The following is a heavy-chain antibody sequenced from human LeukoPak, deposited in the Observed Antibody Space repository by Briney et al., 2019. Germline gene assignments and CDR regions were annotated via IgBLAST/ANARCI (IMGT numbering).Heavy chain of an antibody. D-gene: IGHD1-26*01. Sequence: HAGGSLRLSCAASGFTFSSYAMHWVRQAPGKGLEWVAIISYDGSNKYYADSVKGRFTISRDNSKNTLYLQMNSLRAEDTAVYYCARDFGELLRMDYFDYWGQEPWSPSPQ. CDR1: GFTFSSYA. CDR2: ISYDGSNK. J-gene: IGHJ4*01. V-gene: IGHV3-30*01. CDR3: ARDFGELLRMDYFDY.